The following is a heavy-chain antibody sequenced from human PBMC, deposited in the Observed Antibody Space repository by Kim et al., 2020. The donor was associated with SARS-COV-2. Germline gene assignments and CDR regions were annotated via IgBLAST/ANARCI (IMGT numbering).Heavy chain of an antibody. V-gene: IGHV3-21*01. CDR3: ARPVHYYGSGSFIVWFDP. Sequence: GGSLRLSCAASGFTFSSYSMNWVRQAPGKGLEWVSSISSSSSYIYYADSVKGRFTISRDNAKNSLYLQMNSLRAEDTAVYYCARPVHYYGSGSFIVWFDPWGQGTLVTVSS. J-gene: IGHJ5*02. CDR1: GFTFSSYS. CDR2: ISSSSSYI. D-gene: IGHD3-10*01.